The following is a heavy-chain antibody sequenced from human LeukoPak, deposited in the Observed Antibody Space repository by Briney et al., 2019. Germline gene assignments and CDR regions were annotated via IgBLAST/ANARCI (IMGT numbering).Heavy chain of an antibody. V-gene: IGHV1-18*01. CDR1: GYTFTSFG. Sequence: ASVTVSCKASGYTFTSFGITWVGQAPGQGLQWMGWINPDNGHTIYGQNLQGRVTMTTDTSTTTVYLELRSLRSDDTAVYYCAREDGLGSYYNGFDYWAQGTLVTVSS. CDR2: INPDNGHT. J-gene: IGHJ4*02. CDR3: AREDGLGSYYNGFDY. D-gene: IGHD3-10*01.